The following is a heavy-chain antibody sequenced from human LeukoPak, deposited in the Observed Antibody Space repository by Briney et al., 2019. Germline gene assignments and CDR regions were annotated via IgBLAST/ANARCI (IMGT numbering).Heavy chain of an antibody. CDR3: ARDYAQYGMDV. J-gene: IGHJ6*02. D-gene: IGHD4-17*01. Sequence: GGSLRLSCAASGFTFSSYSMNWVRQAPGKGLEWVSSISSSSYIYYADSVKGRFTISRDNAKNSLYLQMNSLRAEDTAVYYCARDYAQYGMDVWGQGTTVTVSS. CDR2: ISSSSYI. CDR1: GFTFSSYS. V-gene: IGHV3-21*01.